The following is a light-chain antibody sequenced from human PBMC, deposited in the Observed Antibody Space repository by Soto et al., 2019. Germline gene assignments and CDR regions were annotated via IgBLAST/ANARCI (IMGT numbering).Light chain of an antibody. J-gene: IGKJ2*01. CDR1: QSVSSSY. CDR3: QQYGSSRTYT. CDR2: GAS. V-gene: IGKV3-20*01. Sequence: EIVLTQSPGTLSLSPGERATLSCRASQSVSSSYLAWYQQKPGQAPRLLIYGASSRATGIPDRFSGSGSGTDFTISISRLEPEDFAVYYCQQYGSSRTYTFGQRTKLEIK.